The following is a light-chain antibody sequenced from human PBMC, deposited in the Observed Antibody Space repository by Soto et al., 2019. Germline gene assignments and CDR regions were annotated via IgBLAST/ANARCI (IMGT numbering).Light chain of an antibody. V-gene: IGLV1-44*01. CDR2: SNN. J-gene: IGLJ1*01. CDR1: SSDIGSNT. CDR3: AAWDDSLNGHV. Sequence: QSVLTQPPSASGTPGQRVTISCSGSSSDIGSNTVNWYQQLPGTAPKLLIYSNNERPSGVPDRFSGSKSGTSASLAISGLKSDDEADYYCAAWDDSLNGHVFGTGTKLTVL.